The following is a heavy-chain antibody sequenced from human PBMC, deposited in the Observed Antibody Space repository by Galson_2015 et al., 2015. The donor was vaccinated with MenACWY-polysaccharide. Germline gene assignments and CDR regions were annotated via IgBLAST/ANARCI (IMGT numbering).Heavy chain of an antibody. V-gene: IGHV3-30-3*01. CDR3: ARAYCDRTTCYGMDV. CDR1: GFTFSTHA. CDR2: ISYDGSNK. D-gene: IGHD2-2*01. J-gene: IGHJ6*02. Sequence: SLRLSCAASGFTFSTHAIHWVRQAPGKGLEWVAVISYDGSNKYFADSVMGRFTISRDNSRNTLYLQMNSLTLEDTAVYYCARAYCDRTTCYGMDVWGQGTTVTVSS.